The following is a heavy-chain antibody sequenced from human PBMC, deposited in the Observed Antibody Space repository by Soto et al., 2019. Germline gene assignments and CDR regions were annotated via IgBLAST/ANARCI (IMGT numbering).Heavy chain of an antibody. CDR1: GFTFNNYG. D-gene: IGHD1-26*01. Sequence: QVQLVESGGGVVQPGRSLRLSCAASGFTFNNYGMHWVRQAPGKGLEWLAVIWNDGSNNYYANSVKGRFTISRDNSKNTLYLQMNSLRAEDTAVYYFARRQIPPPPGGAGNARGGMDVWGQGTKVTVSS. CDR2: IWNDGSNN. CDR3: ARRQIPPPPGGAGNARGGMDV. V-gene: IGHV3-33*01. J-gene: IGHJ6*02.